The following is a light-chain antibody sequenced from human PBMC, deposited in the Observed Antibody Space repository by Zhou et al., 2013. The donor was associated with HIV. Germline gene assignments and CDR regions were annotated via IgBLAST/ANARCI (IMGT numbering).Light chain of an antibody. V-gene: IGKV1-39*01. Sequence: DIQMTQSPLSLSASVGDTVTISCRASQSISRYLNWYQQKPGKGPKLLISDGSSLKSGVPSRFSGSGSGTTFTLTISSLQPEDFATYYCQQSYSTQYTFGQGTKLEIK. CDR3: QQSYSTQYT. CDR1: QSISRY. CDR2: DGS. J-gene: IGKJ2*01.